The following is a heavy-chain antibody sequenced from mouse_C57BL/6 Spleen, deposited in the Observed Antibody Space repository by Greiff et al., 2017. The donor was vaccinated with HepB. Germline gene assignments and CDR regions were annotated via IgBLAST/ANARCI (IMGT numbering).Heavy chain of an antibody. Sequence: EVMLVESGGDLVKPGGSLKLSCAASGFTFSSYGMSWVRQTPDKRLEWVATISSGGSYTYYPDSVKGLFTISRDNAKNTLYLQMSSLKSEDTAMYYCARRGVYYDYDGGYAMDYWGQGTSVTVSS. CDR3: ARRGVYYDYDGGYAMDY. D-gene: IGHD2-4*01. CDR2: ISSGGSYT. CDR1: GFTFSSYG. V-gene: IGHV5-6*02. J-gene: IGHJ4*01.